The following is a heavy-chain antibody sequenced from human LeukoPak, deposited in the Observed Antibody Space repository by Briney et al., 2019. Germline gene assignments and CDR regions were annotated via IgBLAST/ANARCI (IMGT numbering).Heavy chain of an antibody. Sequence: GGSLRLSCAASGFTFDDYAMHWVRQAPGKGLEWVSGISWNSGSIGYADPVKGRFTISRDDAKNSLYLQMNSLRAEDTALYYCAKASGEYYGSGSYYTFDYWGQGTLVTVSS. CDR1: GFTFDDYA. V-gene: IGHV3-9*01. D-gene: IGHD3-10*01. CDR3: AKASGEYYGSGSYYTFDY. CDR2: ISWNSGSI. J-gene: IGHJ4*02.